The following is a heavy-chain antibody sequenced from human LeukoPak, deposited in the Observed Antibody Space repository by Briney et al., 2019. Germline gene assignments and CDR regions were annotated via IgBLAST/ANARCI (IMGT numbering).Heavy chain of an antibody. Sequence: GGSLRLSCAASGFTFNDYAMHWVRQAPGKGLEWVSGISWYSGSIAYADSVKGRFTISRDNAKNSLYLQMNSLRPEDTALYYCAEGNCGADCYPDCWGQGTLVTVA. CDR3: AEGNCGADCYPDC. V-gene: IGHV3-9*01. CDR1: GFTFNDYA. CDR2: ISWYSGSI. D-gene: IGHD2-21*02. J-gene: IGHJ4*02.